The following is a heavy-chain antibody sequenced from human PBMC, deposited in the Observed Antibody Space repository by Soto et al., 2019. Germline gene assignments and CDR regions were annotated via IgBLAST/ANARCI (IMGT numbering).Heavy chain of an antibody. CDR3: ARDLRLWFGELSPNFDY. V-gene: IGHV3-33*01. D-gene: IGHD3-10*01. Sequence: PGGSLRLSCAASGFTFSSYGMHWVRQAPGKGLEWVAVIWYDGSNKYYADSVKGRFTISRDNSKNTLYLQMNSLRAEDTAVYYCARDLRLWFGELSPNFDYWGQGTLVTVSS. CDR1: GFTFSSYG. J-gene: IGHJ4*02. CDR2: IWYDGSNK.